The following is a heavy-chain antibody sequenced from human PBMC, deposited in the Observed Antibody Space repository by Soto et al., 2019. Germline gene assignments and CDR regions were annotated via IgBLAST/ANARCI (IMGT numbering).Heavy chain of an antibody. CDR3: ARDFPGYYDSSGYYYGLQAFDI. V-gene: IGHV3-21*01. CDR1: GFTFSSYS. CDR2: ISSSSSYI. Sequence: GGSLRLSCAASGFTFSSYSMNWVRQAPGKGLEWVSSISSSSSYIYYADSVKGRFTISRDNAKNSLYLQMNSLRAEDTAVYYCARDFPGYYDSSGYYYGLQAFDIWGQGTMVTVSS. D-gene: IGHD3-22*01. J-gene: IGHJ3*02.